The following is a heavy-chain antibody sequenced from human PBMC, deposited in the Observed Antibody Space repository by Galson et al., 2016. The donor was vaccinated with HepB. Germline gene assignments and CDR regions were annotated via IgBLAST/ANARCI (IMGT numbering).Heavy chain of an antibody. Sequence: QSGAEVKKPGESLKISCKGSGYSFTNYWIGWVRQMPGKGLEWLGIIFPGASAPRSSPSFPGPVTISADKSISTAYLQWSSLKASDTAIYYCARHREYSNSWYIDYWGQGTLVTVSS. CDR3: ARHREYSNSWYIDY. V-gene: IGHV5-51*01. CDR1: GYSFTNYW. J-gene: IGHJ4*02. D-gene: IGHD6-13*01. CDR2: IFPGASAP.